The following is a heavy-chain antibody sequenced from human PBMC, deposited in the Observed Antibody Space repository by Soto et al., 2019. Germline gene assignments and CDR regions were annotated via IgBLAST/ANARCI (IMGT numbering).Heavy chain of an antibody. J-gene: IGHJ4*02. V-gene: IGHV3-9*01. CDR1: GFTFDDYA. Sequence: EVQLVESGGGLVQPGRSLRLSCAASGFTFDDYAMHWVRQAPGKGLEWASGINWNSVTFDYADSVKGRFTISRDNAKNCLYLQMDSLRGEDTAFYFCARDHDEDFGYDLDYFDYWGQGTLVTVSS. D-gene: IGHD5-12*01. CDR2: INWNSVTF. CDR3: ARDHDEDFGYDLDYFDY.